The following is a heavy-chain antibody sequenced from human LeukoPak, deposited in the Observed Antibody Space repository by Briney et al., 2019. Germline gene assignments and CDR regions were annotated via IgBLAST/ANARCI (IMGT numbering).Heavy chain of an antibody. CDR1: GYFISSGYY. CDR2: IFHIGRT. CDR3: ARLSGY. V-gene: IGHV4-38-2*01. J-gene: IGHJ4*02. Sequence: SETLSLTCAVSGYFISSGYYWGWIRQPPGKGLGWIGTIFHIGRTYYNPSIKSRVTISVDTTTNHFSLKLSSVTAAETALYYCARLSGYWGQGTLVTVSS.